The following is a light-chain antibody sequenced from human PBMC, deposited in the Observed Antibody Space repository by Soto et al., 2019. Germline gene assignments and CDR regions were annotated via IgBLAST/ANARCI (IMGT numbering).Light chain of an antibody. V-gene: IGLV2-11*01. Sequence: QSALTQPRSVYGSPGQSVTISCTGTSRDVGGYNYVSWYQQHPGKAPKLMIYDVSKRPSGFPDRFSGSKSGNTASLTISGLQAEDEADYYCCSYAGSYTPWVFGGGTKLTVL. CDR2: DVS. CDR1: SRDVGGYNY. CDR3: CSYAGSYTPWV. J-gene: IGLJ3*02.